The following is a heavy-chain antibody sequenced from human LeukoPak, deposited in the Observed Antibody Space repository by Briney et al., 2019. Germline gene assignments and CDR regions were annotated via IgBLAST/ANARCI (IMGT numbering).Heavy chain of an antibody. CDR3: ARGPDIVVVPATDYYFDY. Sequence: SETLSLTCAVYGGSFSGYYWSWIRQPPGKGLEWVGEINNSGSTNYNASLKSRVTISVDTTKNQFSLKLSSVTAADTAVYYCARGPDIVVVPATDYYFDYWGQGTLVTVSS. V-gene: IGHV4-34*01. J-gene: IGHJ4*02. CDR2: INNSGST. D-gene: IGHD2-2*01. CDR1: GGSFSGYY.